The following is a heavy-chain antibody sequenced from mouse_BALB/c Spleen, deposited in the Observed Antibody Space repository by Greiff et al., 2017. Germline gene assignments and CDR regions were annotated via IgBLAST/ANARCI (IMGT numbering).Heavy chain of an antibody. V-gene: IGHV1S81*02. CDR2: INPSNGRT. CDR3: ARSDYDYDDWFAY. D-gene: IGHD2-4*01. J-gene: IGHJ3*01. Sequence: VQLQQPGAELVKPGASVKLSCKASVYTFTSYWMHWVKQRPGQGLEWIGEINPSNGRTNYNEKFKSKATLTVDKSSSTAYMQLSSLTSEDSAVYYCARSDYDYDDWFAYWGQGTLVTVSA. CDR1: VYTFTSYW.